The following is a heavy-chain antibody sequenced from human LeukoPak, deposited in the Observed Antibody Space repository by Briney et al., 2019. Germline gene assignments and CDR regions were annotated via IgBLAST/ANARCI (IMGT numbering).Heavy chain of an antibody. CDR1: GFTFCSYA. J-gene: IGHJ5*02. Sequence: GGSLSLSCAASGFTFCSYARSWVRQAPGKGLEWVSAMSGSGASIYYADSVKGRFTISRDNSKNTLYLQMNSLRAEDTAVYFCAKYTAVGVRWFDPWGQGTQVTVSS. V-gene: IGHV3-23*01. D-gene: IGHD4-23*01. CDR3: AKYTAVGVRWFDP. CDR2: MSGSGASI.